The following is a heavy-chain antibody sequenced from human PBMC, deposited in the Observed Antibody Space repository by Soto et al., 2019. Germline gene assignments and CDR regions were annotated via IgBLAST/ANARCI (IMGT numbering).Heavy chain of an antibody. D-gene: IGHD4-17*01. J-gene: IGHJ6*03. CDR3: ASSTTSYYYYYMDV. CDR2: ISWNSGSI. V-gene: IGHV3-9*01. Sequence: GXSLRLSCAASGFTFDDYALHWFRQAPVKGLEWVSGISWNSGSIGYADSVKGRFTISRDNAKNSLYLQMNSLRAEDTALYYCASSTTSYYYYYMDVWGKGTTVTVSS. CDR1: GFTFDDYA.